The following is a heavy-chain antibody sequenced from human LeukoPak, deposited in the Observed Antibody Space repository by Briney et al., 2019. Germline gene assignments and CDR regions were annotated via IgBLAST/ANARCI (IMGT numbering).Heavy chain of an antibody. CDR2: IYPGDSDT. CDR3: AGHSFDTVDAFDV. J-gene: IGHJ3*01. V-gene: IGHV5-51*01. CDR1: GYSFTNYW. Sequence: GESPKISCKGSGYSFTNYWIGWVRQMPGKGLEWMGIIYPGDSDTRYSPSFQGQVTISADKSSSTAYLQWRSLKASDTAMYYCAGHSFDTVDAFDVWGQGTIVIASA. D-gene: IGHD2-2*02.